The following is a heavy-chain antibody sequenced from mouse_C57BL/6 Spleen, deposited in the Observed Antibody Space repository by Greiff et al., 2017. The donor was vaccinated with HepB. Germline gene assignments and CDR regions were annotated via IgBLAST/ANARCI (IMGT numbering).Heavy chain of an antibody. V-gene: IGHV1-69*01. CDR1: GYTFTSYW. CDR3: ASQANWAWFAY. J-gene: IGHJ3*01. Sequence: QVQLQQPGAELVMPGASVKLSCKASGYTFTSYWMHWVKQRPGQGLEWIGEIDPSDSYTNYNQKFKGKSTLTVDKSSSTAYMQLSSLTSEDSAVYYCASQANWAWFAYWGQGTLVTVSA. D-gene: IGHD4-1*01. CDR2: IDPSDSYT.